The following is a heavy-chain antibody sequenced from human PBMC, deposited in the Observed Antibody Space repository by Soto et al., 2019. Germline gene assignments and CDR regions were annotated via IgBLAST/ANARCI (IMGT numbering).Heavy chain of an antibody. Sequence: GGSLRLSCAASGFTFSSYAMSWVRQAPGKGLEWVSAISGSGGSTYYADSVKGRFTISRDNSKNTLYLQMNSLRGEDTAVYYCAKRPNTYYDILTGSLAGWFDPWGQGTLVTVSS. D-gene: IGHD3-9*01. V-gene: IGHV3-23*01. J-gene: IGHJ5*02. CDR1: GFTFSSYA. CDR2: ISGSGGST. CDR3: AKRPNTYYDILTGSLAGWFDP.